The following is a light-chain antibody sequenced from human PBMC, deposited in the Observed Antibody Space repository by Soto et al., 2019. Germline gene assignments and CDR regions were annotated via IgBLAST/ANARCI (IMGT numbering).Light chain of an antibody. CDR1: QTVSSNY. J-gene: IGKJ2*01. Sequence: VLTQSPGTLSFSPGERATLSCRASQTVSSNYLAWYQQKPGQAPRLLIYGASSRATGIPDRFSGSGSGTDFTLTISRLEPEDFAVYYCQQYGSSISYTFGQGTKLEIK. CDR2: GAS. CDR3: QQYGSSISYT. V-gene: IGKV3-20*01.